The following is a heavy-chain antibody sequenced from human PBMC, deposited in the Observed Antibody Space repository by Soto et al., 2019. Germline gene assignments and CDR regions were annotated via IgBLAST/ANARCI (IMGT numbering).Heavy chain of an antibody. V-gene: IGHV1-58*01. J-gene: IGHJ4*02. CDR1: GFTFTNSA. CDR2: IVVGSCNT. Sequence: ASGKVSCKASGFTFTNSAVPWGRPSRGQRLEWIGWIVVGSCNTNYAQKFQERVTITRDMSTSTAYMELSSLRSEDTAVYYCAASSDVVEWLDYWGQGTLVTVSS. CDR3: AASSDVVEWLDY. D-gene: IGHD3-3*01.